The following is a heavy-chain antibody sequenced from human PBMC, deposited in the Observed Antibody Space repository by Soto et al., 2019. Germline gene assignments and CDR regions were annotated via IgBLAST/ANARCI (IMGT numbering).Heavy chain of an antibody. CDR2: INTYNANT. CDR1: GYTFTSYG. V-gene: IGHV1-18*01. Sequence: XSVKVSCKASGYTFTSYGISWVRQAPVQGLEWMGWINTYNANTNYAQNFQGRVTMTTDTSTSTAYMELGSLRSDDTAVYYCARDLPVEFDYWGQGALVTSPQ. J-gene: IGHJ4*02. CDR3: ARDLPVEFDY.